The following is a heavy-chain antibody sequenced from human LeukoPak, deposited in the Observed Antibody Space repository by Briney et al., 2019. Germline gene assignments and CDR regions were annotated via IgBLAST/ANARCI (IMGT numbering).Heavy chain of an antibody. CDR3: AKQVGSSWLFDS. CDR1: GLTFNNYV. V-gene: IGHV3-23*01. CDR2: VSGGGTYT. J-gene: IGHJ5*01. D-gene: IGHD6-13*01. Sequence: GGSLRLSCEASGLTFNNYVMTWVRQAPGKGLEWVSVVSGGGTYTYYADSLKGRFTISRDNSKNTLYLEMKSLRADDTAVYYCAKQVGSSWLFDSWGQGTLVTVSS.